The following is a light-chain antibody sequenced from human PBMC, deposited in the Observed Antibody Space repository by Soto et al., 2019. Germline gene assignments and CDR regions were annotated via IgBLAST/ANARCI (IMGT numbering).Light chain of an antibody. Sequence: QAVVTQPPSVSGAPGQRAPISCTGSSSNTGAGYDVHWYQQLPGTAPKLLIYGNSNRPSGVPDRFSGSKSGTSASLAITGLQAEDEADYYCQSYDSSLSGSKGVFGGGTKLTVL. CDR3: QSYDSSLSGSKGV. CDR1: SSNTGAGYD. V-gene: IGLV1-40*01. CDR2: GNS. J-gene: IGLJ2*01.